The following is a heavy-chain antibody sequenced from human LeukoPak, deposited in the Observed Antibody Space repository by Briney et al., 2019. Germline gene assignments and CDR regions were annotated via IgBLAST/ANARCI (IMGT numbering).Heavy chain of an antibody. CDR1: GGSISSYY. V-gene: IGHV4-4*07. J-gene: IGHJ4*02. CDR3: ARSPTWSSSWYYQPPYFDY. D-gene: IGHD6-13*01. Sequence: SETLSLTCTVSGGSISSYYWSWIRQPAGKGLEWIGRIYTSGSTNYNPSLKSRVTMSVDTSKNQFSLKLSSVTAADTAVYYCARSPTWSSSWYYQPPYFDYGGQGTLVTVSS. CDR2: IYTSGST.